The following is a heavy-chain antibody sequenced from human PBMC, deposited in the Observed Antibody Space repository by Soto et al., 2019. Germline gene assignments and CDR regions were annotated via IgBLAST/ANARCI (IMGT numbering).Heavy chain of an antibody. V-gene: IGHV3-7*01. J-gene: IGHJ6*03. CDR2: IKQDGSEK. D-gene: IGHD3-3*01. CDR3: ARAVFGVPSLWRAYYYYYMDV. CDR1: EFTFSNYW. Sequence: GESLKISCAASEFTFSNYWMSWVRQAPGKGLEWVANIKQDGSEKYYVDSVKGRFTISRDNAKNSLYLQMNSLRADDTAVYYCARAVFGVPSLWRAYYYYYMDVWGKGTTVTVSS.